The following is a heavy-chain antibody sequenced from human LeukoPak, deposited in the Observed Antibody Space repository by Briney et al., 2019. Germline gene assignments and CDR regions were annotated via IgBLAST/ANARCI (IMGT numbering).Heavy chain of an antibody. CDR3: ARGVLDSLGTGCDY. Sequence: SETLSLTCTVSGGSISSYYWSWIRQPAGKGLEWIGRIYTSGSTNYNPSLKSRVTISVDTSKNQFSLKLTSVTAADTAVYYCARGVLDSLGTGCDYWGQGTLVTVSS. J-gene: IGHJ4*02. V-gene: IGHV4-4*07. D-gene: IGHD1-1*01. CDR1: GGSISSYY. CDR2: IYTSGST.